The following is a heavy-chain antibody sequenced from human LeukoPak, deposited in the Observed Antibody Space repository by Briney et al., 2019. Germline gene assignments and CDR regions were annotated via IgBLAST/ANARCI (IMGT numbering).Heavy chain of an antibody. Sequence: PSETLSLTCNVSGGSISSYYWSWIRQPPGKELQWIGYIYYSGSTNYNPSLKSRVTMSVDTSKNQFSLKVTSVTAADTAVYYCARGRRYFDWINWFDPWGQGTLVTVSS. CDR2: IYYSGST. J-gene: IGHJ5*02. CDR1: GGSISSYY. V-gene: IGHV4-59*08. CDR3: ARGRRYFDWINWFDP. D-gene: IGHD3-9*01.